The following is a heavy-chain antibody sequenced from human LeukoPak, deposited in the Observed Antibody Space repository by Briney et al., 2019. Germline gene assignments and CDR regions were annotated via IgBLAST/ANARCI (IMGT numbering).Heavy chain of an antibody. CDR1: GYTFTGYY. CDR3: AREHDYGDSGGY. J-gene: IGHJ4*02. V-gene: IGHV1-2*06. D-gene: IGHD4-17*01. Sequence: GASVKVSCKASGYTFTGYYMHWVRQAPGQGLEWMGRINPNSGGTNYAQKFQGRVTMTRDTSISTAYMELSRLRSDDTAVCYCAREHDYGDSGGYWGQGTLVTVSS. CDR2: INPNSGGT.